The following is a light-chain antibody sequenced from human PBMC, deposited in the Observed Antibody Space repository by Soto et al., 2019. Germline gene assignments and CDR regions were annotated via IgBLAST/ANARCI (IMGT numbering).Light chain of an antibody. Sequence: EIVLTQSPATLSLSPGERATLSCRASQSVGSYLAWYQHKPGHAPRLLIYDASHRATGIPARFSGSGSGTDFTLTISSLEPADFAVYYCQQRNSWPPGTLGPGTKVDIK. CDR1: QSVGSY. J-gene: IGKJ3*01. CDR2: DAS. V-gene: IGKV3-11*01. CDR3: QQRNSWPPGT.